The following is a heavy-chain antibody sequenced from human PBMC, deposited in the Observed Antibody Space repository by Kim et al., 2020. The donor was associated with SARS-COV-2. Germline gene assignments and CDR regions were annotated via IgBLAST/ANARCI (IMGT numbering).Heavy chain of an antibody. J-gene: IGHJ1*01. D-gene: IGHD3-10*01. Sequence: ANYAQKFQGRVTITADESTSTAYMELSSLRSEDTAVYYCARKLLGGYFQHWGQGTLVTVSS. V-gene: IGHV1-69*01. CDR3: ARKLLGGYFQH. CDR2: A.